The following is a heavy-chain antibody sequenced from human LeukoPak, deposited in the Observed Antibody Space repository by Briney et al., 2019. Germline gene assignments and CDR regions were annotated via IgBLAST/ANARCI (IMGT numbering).Heavy chain of an antibody. Sequence: AASVKVSCKTSGYTFNAYYMHWVRQAPGQGLEWMGWINPNSGGSNYAQKFQGRDTMTSDTSINTAYMELSRLISDDTAVYYCAGDGYNSRRFFDYWGQGTLVTVSS. V-gene: IGHV1-2*02. CDR3: AGDGYNSRRFFDY. J-gene: IGHJ4*02. D-gene: IGHD5-24*01. CDR1: GYTFNAYY. CDR2: INPNSGGS.